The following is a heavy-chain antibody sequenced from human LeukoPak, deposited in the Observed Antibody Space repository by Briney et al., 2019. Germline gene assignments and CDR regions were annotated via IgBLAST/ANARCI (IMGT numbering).Heavy chain of an antibody. CDR3: AKDNRWLTTSGAFDI. V-gene: IGHV3-9*01. CDR2: VSWNSATI. J-gene: IGHJ3*02. Sequence: GRSLRLSCAASGFRFDDYAMHWVRQAPGKGLEWVSSVSWNSATIDYADSVQGRFIISRDNAKNSLYLQMNSLRAEDTALYYCAKDNRWLTTSGAFDIWGQGTMVTVSS. D-gene: IGHD3-22*01. CDR1: GFRFDDYA.